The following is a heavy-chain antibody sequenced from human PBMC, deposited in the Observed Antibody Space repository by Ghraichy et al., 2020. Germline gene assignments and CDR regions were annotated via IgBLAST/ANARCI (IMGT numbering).Heavy chain of an antibody. D-gene: IGHD6-25*01. CDR2: IKQDGGET. V-gene: IGHV3-7*01. J-gene: IGHJ4*02. CDR1: GFTFGSYW. CDR3: ARAKQPGGAADDTGY. Sequence: GGSLRLSCEASGFTFGSYWMNWVRQAPGKGLEWVANIKQDGGETYYVDSVNGRFTISRDNAKNSLYLQMNSLRVEDTAVYYCARAKQPGGAADDTGYWGQGTLVTVSA.